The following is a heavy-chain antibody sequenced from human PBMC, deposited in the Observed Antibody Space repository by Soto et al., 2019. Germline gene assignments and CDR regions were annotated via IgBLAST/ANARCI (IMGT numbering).Heavy chain of an antibody. V-gene: IGHV3-33*01. J-gene: IGHJ6*02. CDR1: GFTFSSYG. CDR2: IWYDGSNK. CDR3: ARGDIVGATQVYYYGMDV. D-gene: IGHD1-26*01. Sequence: ESGGGVVQPGRSLRLSCAASGFTFSSYGMHWVRQAPGKGLEWVAVIWYDGSNKYYADSVKGRFTISRDNSKNTLYLQMNSLRAEDTAVYYCARGDIVGATQVYYYGMDVWGQGTTVTVSS.